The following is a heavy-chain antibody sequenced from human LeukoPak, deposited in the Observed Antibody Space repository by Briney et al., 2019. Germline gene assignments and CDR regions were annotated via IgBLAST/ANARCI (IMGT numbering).Heavy chain of an antibody. CDR1: GYTFTGYY. D-gene: IGHD2-15*01. CDR3: ARYCSGGSCYSD. CDR2: INPNSGGT. V-gene: IGHV1-2*02. Sequence: ASVTVSFKASGYTFTGYYMHWVRQAPGQGLEWMGWINPNSGGTNYAQKFQGRVTMTRDTSISTAYMELSRLRSDDTAVYYCARYCSGGSCYSDWGQGTLVTVSS. J-gene: IGHJ4*02.